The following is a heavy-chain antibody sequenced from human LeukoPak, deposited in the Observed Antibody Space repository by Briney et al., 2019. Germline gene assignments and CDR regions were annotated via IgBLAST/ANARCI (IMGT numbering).Heavy chain of an antibody. CDR2: IYYSGST. CDR1: GGSMDKYY. Sequence: SETLSLTCTVSGGSMDKYYWNWIRQPPGKGLEWIGYIYYSGSTNYNPSLKSRVTISIDTSKNQFSLRLTSVTAADTAVYYCARNTMVRGVILGAFDIWGQGTMVTVSS. CDR3: ARNTMVRGVILGAFDI. D-gene: IGHD3-10*01. J-gene: IGHJ3*02. V-gene: IGHV4-59*01.